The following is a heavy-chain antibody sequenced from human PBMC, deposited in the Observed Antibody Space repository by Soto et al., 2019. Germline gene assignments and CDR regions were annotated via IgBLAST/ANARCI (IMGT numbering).Heavy chain of an antibody. V-gene: IGHV3-30*03. CDR3: VSDRGYGHASVPYS. Sequence: QAHLVESGGGVVQPGRSLRLSCAASGFTFTSYGMHWVRQAPGTRLEWVAVISYDGGLQHYADSVKGRFTISRDNSKKMGLLQMTSLRAEDTAVYYCVSDRGYGHASVPYSWGQGTLVSVSS. CDR2: ISYDGGLQ. J-gene: IGHJ4*02. CDR1: GFTFTSYG. D-gene: IGHD5-18*01.